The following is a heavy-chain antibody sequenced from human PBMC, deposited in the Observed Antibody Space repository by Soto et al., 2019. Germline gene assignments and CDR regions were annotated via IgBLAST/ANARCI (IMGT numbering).Heavy chain of an antibody. Sequence: SETLSLTCTVSGGSISSYYWSWIRQPPGKGLEWIGYIYYSGSTNYNPSLKSRVTISVDTSKNQFSLKPSSVTAADTAVYYCARRWGAAVDYWGQGTLVTVSS. CDR3: ARRWGAAVDY. J-gene: IGHJ4*02. D-gene: IGHD1-26*01. CDR1: GGSISSYY. V-gene: IGHV4-59*08. CDR2: IYYSGST.